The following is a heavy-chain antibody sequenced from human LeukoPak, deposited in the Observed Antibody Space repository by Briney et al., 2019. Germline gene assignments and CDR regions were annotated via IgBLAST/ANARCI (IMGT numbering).Heavy chain of an antibody. CDR1: GYTFTSYY. D-gene: IGHD2-15*01. V-gene: IGHV1-46*01. CDR3: ARDGVSLGYCSGGSCYSNNYYYYYYMDV. Sequence: ASVKVSCKASGYTFTSYYMHWVRQAPGQGLEWMGIINPSGGSTSYAQKFQGRVTMTRDTSTSTVYMELSSLRSEDTAVYYCARDGVSLGYCSGGSCYSNNYYYYYYMDVWGKGTTVTISS. J-gene: IGHJ6*03. CDR2: INPSGGST.